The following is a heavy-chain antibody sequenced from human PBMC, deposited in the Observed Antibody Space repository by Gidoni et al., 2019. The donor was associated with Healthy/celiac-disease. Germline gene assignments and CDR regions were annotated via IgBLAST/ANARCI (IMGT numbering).Heavy chain of an antibody. CDR2: IYYSGST. D-gene: IGHD2-2*01. V-gene: IGHV4-30-4*07. CDR3: ARWIVVVPGPYDGGYFDY. Sequence: QVQLQESGPGLVKPSQTLSLTCAVSGGSISSGCYSWSWIRQPPGKGLEWIGYIYYSGSTYYNPSLKSRVTISVDTSKNQFSLKLSSVTAADTAVYYCARWIVVVPGPYDGGYFDYWGQGTLVTVSS. CDR1: GGSISSGCYS. J-gene: IGHJ4*02.